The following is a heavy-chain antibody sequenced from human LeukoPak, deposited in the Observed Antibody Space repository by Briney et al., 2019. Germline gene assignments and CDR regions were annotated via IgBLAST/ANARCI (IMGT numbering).Heavy chain of an antibody. CDR3: ARRKLRYDILTGRNYYFDY. Sequence: SETLSLTCAVYGGSFSGYYWSWIRRPPGKGLEWIGEINHSGSTNYNPSLKSRVTISVDTSKNQFSLKLSSVTAADTAVYYCARRKLRYDILTGRNYYFDYWGQGTLVTVSS. D-gene: IGHD3-9*01. CDR2: INHSGST. CDR1: GGSFSGYY. J-gene: IGHJ4*02. V-gene: IGHV4-34*01.